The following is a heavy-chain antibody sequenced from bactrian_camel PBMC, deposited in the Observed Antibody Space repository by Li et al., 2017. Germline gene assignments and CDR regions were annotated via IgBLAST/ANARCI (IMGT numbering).Heavy chain of an antibody. D-gene: IGHD2*01. Sequence: VQLVESGGASVQGGGSLRLACKSNVYTSGFWCMAWFRTGPGQREGIATIGSDGSSTYANSVKGRFAISQDKAKDTVYLQMSSLLIEDTAKYYCAARPFDGRWSLSPSDFSYWGLGTQVTVS. V-gene: IGHV3S53*01. CDR2: IGSDGSS. CDR1: VYTSGFWC. CDR3: AARPFDGRWSLSPSDFSY. J-gene: IGHJ6*01.